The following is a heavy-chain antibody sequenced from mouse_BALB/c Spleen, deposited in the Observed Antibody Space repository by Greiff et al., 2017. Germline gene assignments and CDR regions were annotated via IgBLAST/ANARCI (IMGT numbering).Heavy chain of an antibody. J-gene: IGHJ4*01. V-gene: IGHV5-6-5*01. CDR3: ARRGGPPYAMDY. Sequence: EVQVVESGGGLVKPGGSLKLSCAASGFTFSSYAMSWVRQTPEKRLEWVASISSGGSTYYPDSVKGRFTISRDNARNILYLQMSSLRSEDTAMYYCARRGGPPYAMDYWGQGTSVTVSS. CDR1: GFTFSSYA. CDR2: ISSGGST.